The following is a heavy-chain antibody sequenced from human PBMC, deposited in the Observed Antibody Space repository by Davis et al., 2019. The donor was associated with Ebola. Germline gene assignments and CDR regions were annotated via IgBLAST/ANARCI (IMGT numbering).Heavy chain of an antibody. J-gene: IGHJ5*02. D-gene: IGHD2-2*01. CDR1: GFTFSDYY. Sequence: GESLKISCATSGFTFSDYYMNWIRQAPGKGLELVSYISDTSRTIYYADSVKGRFTISRDNAKKSLFLQMNSLGAEDTAVYYCARAAVSASKSWFDPWGQGTLVTVSS. V-gene: IGHV3-11*01. CDR2: ISDTSRTI. CDR3: ARAAVSASKSWFDP.